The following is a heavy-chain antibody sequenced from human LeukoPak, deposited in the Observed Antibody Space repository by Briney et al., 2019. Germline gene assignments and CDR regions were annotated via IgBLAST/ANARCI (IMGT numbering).Heavy chain of an antibody. CDR1: GFSFSNYA. V-gene: IGHV3-23*01. CDR2: ISDSGSTA. D-gene: IGHD6-19*01. J-gene: IGHJ4*02. CDR3: ARGVPSGVDYFDY. Sequence: GGSLRLSCGASGFSFSNYAMTWVRQAPGKGLEWVSGISDSGSTAFYADSVKGRFTSSRDNSKNTLYLQMSSLRAEDTAVYFCARGVPSGVDYFDYWGQGPLVTVSS.